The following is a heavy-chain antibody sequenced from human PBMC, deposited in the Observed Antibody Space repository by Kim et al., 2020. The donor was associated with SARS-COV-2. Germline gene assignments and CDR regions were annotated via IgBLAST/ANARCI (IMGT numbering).Heavy chain of an antibody. Sequence: GGSLRLSCAASGFTVSSNYMSWVRQAPGKGLEWVSVIYSGGSTYYADSVKGRFTISRDNSKNTLYLQMNSLRAEDTAVYYCAREQIVATITGIYYYYYGMDDWGQGTTVTVSS. CDR3: AREQIVATITGIYYYYYGMDD. V-gene: IGHV3-53*01. CDR2: IYSGGST. CDR1: GFTVSSNY. D-gene: IGHD5-12*01. J-gene: IGHJ6*02.